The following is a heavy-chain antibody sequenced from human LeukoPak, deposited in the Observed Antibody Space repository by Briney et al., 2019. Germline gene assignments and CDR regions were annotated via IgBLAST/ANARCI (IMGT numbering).Heavy chain of an antibody. CDR3: ARLNPGACTNGVCPMFDY. V-gene: IGHV4-39*01. J-gene: IGHJ4*02. CDR2: IYYSGST. Sequence: SETLSLTCTVSGGSISSSSYYWGWIRQPPGKGLEWIGSIYYSGSTYYNPSLKSRVTISVDTSKNQSSLKLSSVTAADTAVYYCARLNPGACTNGVCPMFDYWGQGTLVTVSS. CDR1: GGSISSSSYY. D-gene: IGHD2-8*01.